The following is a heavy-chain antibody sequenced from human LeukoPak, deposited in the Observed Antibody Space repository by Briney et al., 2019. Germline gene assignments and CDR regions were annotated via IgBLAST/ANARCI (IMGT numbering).Heavy chain of an antibody. V-gene: IGHV3-48*02. CDR3: ARAMYYFEY. CDR2: ISSSSSSI. Sequence: QTGGSLRLSCVGSGFPSSSYNMNWVRQAPGKGLEWVSYISSSSSSIYYADSVKGRFTISRDNAKNSLYLQMNSLRDGDTAVYSCARAMYYFEYWGQGTLVTVSS. J-gene: IGHJ4*02. CDR1: GFPSSSYN.